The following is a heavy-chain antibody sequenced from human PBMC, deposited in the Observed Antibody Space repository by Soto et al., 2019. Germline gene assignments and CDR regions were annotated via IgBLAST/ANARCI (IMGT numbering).Heavy chain of an antibody. D-gene: IGHD2-8*01. Sequence: TLSLSCTVADGYSSSGGDYWIWIRQHPGKGLEWIGYIYYIGSTYYNPSLKSRVTISLDTSNNQLSLQLNSVTPDDTAVYYCARLIGESWLDSWGQGPLVTVSS. CDR2: IYYIGST. J-gene: IGHJ5*01. V-gene: IGHV4-31*03. CDR3: ARLIGESWLDS. CDR1: DGYSSSGGDY.